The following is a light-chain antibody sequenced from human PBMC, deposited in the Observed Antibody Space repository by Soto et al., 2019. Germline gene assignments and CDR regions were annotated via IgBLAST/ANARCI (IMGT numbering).Light chain of an antibody. CDR3: SSYTSSSTYV. Sequence: QSALTQPASVSGSPGQSIAISCTGTSSDVGGYNYVSWHQQHPGKAPKLMIYAVSNRPSGVSNRFSGSKSGNTASLTISGLQAEDVADYYCSSYTSSSTYVFGTGTKVTV. J-gene: IGLJ1*01. CDR2: AVS. V-gene: IGLV2-14*01. CDR1: SSDVGGYNY.